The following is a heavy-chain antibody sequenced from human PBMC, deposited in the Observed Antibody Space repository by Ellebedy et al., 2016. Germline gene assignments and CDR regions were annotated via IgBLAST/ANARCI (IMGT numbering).Heavy chain of an antibody. V-gene: IGHV3-23*01. CDR3: AKDRAVAGTIDY. CDR2: ISGSGGST. CDR1: GLTFSSYA. J-gene: IGHJ4*02. Sequence: GGSLRLSCAASGLTFSSYAMSWVRQAPGKGLEWVSAISGSGGSTYYADSVKGRFTISRDNSKNTLYLQMNSLRAEDTAVYYCAKDRAVAGTIDYWGQGTLVTVSS. D-gene: IGHD6-19*01.